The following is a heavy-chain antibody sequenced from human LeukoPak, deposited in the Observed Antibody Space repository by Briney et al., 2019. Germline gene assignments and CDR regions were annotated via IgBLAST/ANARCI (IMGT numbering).Heavy chain of an antibody. CDR2: ISSSSTI. D-gene: IGHD2-2*01. CDR1: GFTFDDYA. Sequence: GGSLRLSCAASGFTFDDYAMHWVRQAPGKGLEWVSYISSSSTIYYADSVKGRFTISRDNAKNSLYLQMNSLRAEDTAVYYCARPYCSSTSCYGILDYWGQGTLVTVSS. CDR3: ARPYCSSTSCYGILDY. V-gene: IGHV3-69-1*01. J-gene: IGHJ4*02.